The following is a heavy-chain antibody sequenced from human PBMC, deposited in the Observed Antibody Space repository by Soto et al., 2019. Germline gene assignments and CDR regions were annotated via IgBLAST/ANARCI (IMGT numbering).Heavy chain of an antibody. D-gene: IGHD4-17*01. CDR3: ARRTVTTYHYFDY. Sequence: EVQVVESGGGLVKPGGSLRLSCAASGFTFSSSDMNWVRQAPGKGLDWVSSIDTGTRHVYYADSVRGRFTISRDDAKNSLYLQMNSLRVEDTALSYCARRTVTTYHYFDYWGQGTLVTVSS. J-gene: IGHJ4*02. CDR2: IDTGTRHV. CDR1: GFTFSSSD. V-gene: IGHV3-21*01.